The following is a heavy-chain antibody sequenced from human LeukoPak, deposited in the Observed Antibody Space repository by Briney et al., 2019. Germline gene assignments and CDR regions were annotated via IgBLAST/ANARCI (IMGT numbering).Heavy chain of an antibody. Sequence: GGSLRLSCAASGFTFSSYEMTWVRQAPGKGLEWISYISSSGSTIYYADSVKGRFTISRDNSKNTLYLQMNSLRAEDTAVYYCAKKGGGSGSYDYFDYWGQGTLVTVSS. CDR3: AKKGGGSGSYDYFDY. V-gene: IGHV3-48*03. J-gene: IGHJ4*02. CDR1: GFTFSSYE. CDR2: ISSSGSTI. D-gene: IGHD6-19*01.